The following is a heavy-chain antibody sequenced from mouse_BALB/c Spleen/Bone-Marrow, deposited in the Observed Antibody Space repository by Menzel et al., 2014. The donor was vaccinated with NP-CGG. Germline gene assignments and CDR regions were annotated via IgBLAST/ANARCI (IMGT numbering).Heavy chain of an antibody. CDR3: AKHRSVYPYAMDY. Sequence: VKLMESGPGLVAPSQSLSITCTVSGFSLSDYGVSWIRQSPGKGLEWLGVIWGGGKEYYNSVLKSRLSINKDNSKSQVFLKMYSLLTDDTAIYYCAKHRSVYPYAMDYWGQGTSVTVSS. J-gene: IGHJ4*01. D-gene: IGHD2-10*02. CDR2: IWGGGKE. CDR1: GFSLSDYG. V-gene: IGHV2-6-5*01.